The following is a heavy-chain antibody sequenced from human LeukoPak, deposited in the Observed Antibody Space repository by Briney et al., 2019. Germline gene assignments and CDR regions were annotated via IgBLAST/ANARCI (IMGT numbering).Heavy chain of an antibody. CDR3: APRGDIEHSYGYGKWFDP. V-gene: IGHV4-34*01. CDR2: INHSGST. J-gene: IGHJ5*02. D-gene: IGHD5-18*01. CDR1: GGSLSEYY. Sequence: SETLSLTCVVYGGSLSEYYWSWIRQPPGKGLEWIGEINHSGSTNYNASLKSRVTISVDTSKNQFSLRLSSVTAADTAVYYCAPRGDIEHSYGYGKWFDPWGQGTRVTVSS.